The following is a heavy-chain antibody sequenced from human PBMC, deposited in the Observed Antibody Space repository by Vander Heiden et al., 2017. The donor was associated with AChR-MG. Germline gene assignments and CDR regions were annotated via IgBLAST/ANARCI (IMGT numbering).Heavy chain of an antibody. Sequence: QVQLQESGPGLVKPSETLSLTCTVPGGSISRYYWSWIRQPPGKGLEWIGYIYYSGSTNYNPSLKSRVTISVDTSKNQFSLKLSSVTAADTAVYYCARVISTSDWMDNWFDPWGQGTLVTVSS. V-gene: IGHV4-59*01. CDR3: ARVISTSDWMDNWFDP. J-gene: IGHJ5*02. CDR1: GGSISRYY. CDR2: IYYSGST. D-gene: IGHD2-2*01.